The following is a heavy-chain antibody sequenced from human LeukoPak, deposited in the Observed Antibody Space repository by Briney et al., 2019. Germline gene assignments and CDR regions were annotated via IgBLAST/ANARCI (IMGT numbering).Heavy chain of an antibody. D-gene: IGHD3-22*01. J-gene: IGHJ4*02. Sequence: GGSLRLSCAASGFTFSSYSMNWVRQAPGKGLEWVSSISSSSSYIYYADSVKGRFTISRDNAKNSLYLQMNSLRVEDTAVYYCASVYDSSGYSIDYWGQGTLVTVSS. CDR1: GFTFSSYS. CDR2: ISSSSSYI. CDR3: ASVYDSSGYSIDY. V-gene: IGHV3-21*01.